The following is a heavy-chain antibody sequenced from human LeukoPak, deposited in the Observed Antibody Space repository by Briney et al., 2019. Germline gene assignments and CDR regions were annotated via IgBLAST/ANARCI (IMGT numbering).Heavy chain of an antibody. CDR2: IYTSGST. Sequence: SEALSLACTVSGGSISSSSYYWSWIRQPAGKGLEWIGRIYTSGSTNYNPSLKSRVTISVDTSKNQFSLKLSSVTAADTAVYYCARGMSSEYYDFWSGMRGFDYWGQGTLVTVSS. CDR3: ARGMSSEYYDFWSGMRGFDY. V-gene: IGHV4-61*02. D-gene: IGHD3-3*01. CDR1: GGSISSSSYY. J-gene: IGHJ4*02.